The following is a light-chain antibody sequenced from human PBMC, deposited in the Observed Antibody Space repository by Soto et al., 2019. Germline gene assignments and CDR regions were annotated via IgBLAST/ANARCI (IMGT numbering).Light chain of an antibody. V-gene: IGLV2-23*02. CDR3: CSYAGRTTPYV. CDR1: SSDVGSYNL. CDR2: EVS. Sequence: SGLTPPAPLSGSPGLAITTSSSGNSSDVGSYNLVSWYQHHPGKAPKLMIYEVSERPSGVSNRFSGSKSGNTASLTISGLQAEDEADYYCCSYAGRTTPYVFGTGTKVTVL. J-gene: IGLJ1*01.